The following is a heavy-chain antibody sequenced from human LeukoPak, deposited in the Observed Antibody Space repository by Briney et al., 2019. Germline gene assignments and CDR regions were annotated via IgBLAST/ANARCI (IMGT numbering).Heavy chain of an antibody. CDR3: ARGGDGYNYPFDY. V-gene: IGHV3-48*03. D-gene: IGHD5-24*01. CDR2: ISSSGSTI. J-gene: IGHJ4*02. CDR1: GFTFSSYE. Sequence: GGSLRLSCAASGFTFSSYEMNWVRQAPGKGLEWVSYISSSGSTIYYADSVKGRFTISRDNAKNSLYLQMNSLRAEDTAVYYCARGGDGYNYPFDYWGQGTLVTVSS.